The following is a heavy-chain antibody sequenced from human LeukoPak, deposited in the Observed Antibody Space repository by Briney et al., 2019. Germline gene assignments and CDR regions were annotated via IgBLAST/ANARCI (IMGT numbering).Heavy chain of an antibody. D-gene: IGHD5-24*01. J-gene: IGHJ3*02. CDR3: ARTREEMAPFDAFDI. CDR1: GGSISNYY. V-gene: IGHV4-59*01. CDR2: VHYSGST. Sequence: SQTLSLTCTVSGGSISNYYWSWIRQPPGKGLEWIGYVHYSGSTNYNPALKSRVTISVDTSKNQFSLKLSSVTAADTAVYYCARTREEMAPFDAFDIWGQGTMVTVSS.